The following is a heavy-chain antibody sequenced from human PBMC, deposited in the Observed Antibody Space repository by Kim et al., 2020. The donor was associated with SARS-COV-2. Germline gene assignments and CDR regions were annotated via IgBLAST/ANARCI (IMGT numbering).Heavy chain of an antibody. Sequence: GGSLRLSCAASGFTFSGSAMHWVRQASGKGLEWVGRIRSKANSYATAYAASVKGRFTISRDDSKNTAYLQMNSLKTEDTAVNYCTRALDGLWFGESNYYYGMDVWGQGTTVRVS. CDR1: GFTFSGSA. J-gene: IGHJ6*02. CDR3: TRALDGLWFGESNYYYGMDV. V-gene: IGHV3-73*01. D-gene: IGHD3-10*01. CDR2: IRSKANSYAT.